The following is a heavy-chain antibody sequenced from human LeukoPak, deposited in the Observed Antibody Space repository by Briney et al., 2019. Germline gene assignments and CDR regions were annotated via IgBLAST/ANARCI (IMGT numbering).Heavy chain of an antibody. J-gene: IGHJ4*02. V-gene: IGHV4-59*04. CDR3: ARHGRLLGYCSGGSCPPDY. CDR2: IYYSGST. D-gene: IGHD2-15*01. Sequence: ASETLSLTCTVSGGSISTYYWSWIRQSPGKGLEWIGIIYYSGSTYYNPSLKSRVTISVDTSKNQFSLKLSSVTAADTAVYYCARHGRLLGYCSGGSCPPDYWGQGTLVTVSS. CDR1: GGSISTYY.